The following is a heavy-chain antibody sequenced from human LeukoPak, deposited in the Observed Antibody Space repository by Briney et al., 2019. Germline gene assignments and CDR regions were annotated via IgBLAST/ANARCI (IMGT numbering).Heavy chain of an antibody. CDR3: GRPAPAVAGWGRALDI. CDR1: GGSISSGGYY. Sequence: SQTLSLTCTVSGGSISSGGYYWSWIRQHPGKGLEWIGNIYYSGSTYYNPSLGSRVTISVDKSKNQFSLELNSVTAADSAVYYCGRPAPAVAGWGRALDIWGHGTMVTVAS. CDR2: IYYSGST. J-gene: IGHJ3*02. D-gene: IGHD6-19*01. V-gene: IGHV4-31*09.